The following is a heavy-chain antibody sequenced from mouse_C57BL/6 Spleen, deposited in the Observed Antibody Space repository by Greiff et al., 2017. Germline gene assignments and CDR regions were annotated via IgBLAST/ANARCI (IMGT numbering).Heavy chain of an antibody. CDR3: TRDWDDY. CDR1: GYTFTDYE. V-gene: IGHV1-15*01. Sequence: QVQLQQSGAELVRPGASVTLSCKASGYTFTDYELHWVKQTPVHGLEWIGAIDPETGGTAYNQKFKGKAILTADKSSSTAYMELRSLTSEDSAVYYCTRDWDDYWGQGTTLTVSS. CDR2: IDPETGGT. J-gene: IGHJ2*01. D-gene: IGHD4-1*01.